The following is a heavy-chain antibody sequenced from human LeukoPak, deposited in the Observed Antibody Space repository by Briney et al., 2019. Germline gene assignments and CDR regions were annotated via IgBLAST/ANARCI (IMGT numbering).Heavy chain of an antibody. J-gene: IGHJ4*02. CDR2: IIPIFGTA. D-gene: IGHD5-12*01. CDR1: GYTFTSYA. Sequence: SVKVTCKASGYTFTSYAISWVRQAPGQGLEWMGGIIPIFGTANYAQKFQGRVTITADESTSTAYMELSSLRSEDTAVYYCASFSPQYSGYDYSFDYWGQGTLVTVSS. V-gene: IGHV1-69*13. CDR3: ASFSPQYSGYDYSFDY.